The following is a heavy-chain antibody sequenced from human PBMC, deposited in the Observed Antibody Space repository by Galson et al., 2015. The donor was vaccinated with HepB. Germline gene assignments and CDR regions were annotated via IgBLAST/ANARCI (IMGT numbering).Heavy chain of an antibody. J-gene: IGHJ4*02. D-gene: IGHD2-21*01. CDR2: TYYRSKWYT. V-gene: IGHV6-1*01. CDR1: GDSVSSNSVA. CDR3: TRDESLDWYYFDY. Sequence: CAISGDSVSSNSVAWNWIRQSPSRGLEWLGRTYYRSKWYTDYAVSVKGRITVNPDTSKNQFSLQLDSMTPEDTAVYYCTRDESLDWYYFDYWGQGTLVTVSS.